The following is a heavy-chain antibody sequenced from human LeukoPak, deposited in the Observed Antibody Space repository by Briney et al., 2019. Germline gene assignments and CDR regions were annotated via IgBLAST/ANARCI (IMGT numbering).Heavy chain of an antibody. J-gene: IGHJ4*02. CDR1: GYTFTSYG. CDR3: ARTLGIAVAGTGDY. D-gene: IGHD6-19*01. CDR2: ISAYNGNT. Sequence: AASVKVSCKASGYTFTSYGISWVRQAPGQGLEWMGWISAYNGNTNYAQKLQGRVTMTTDTSTSTAYMELRSLRSDDTAVYYCARTLGIAVAGTGDYWGQGTLVTVSS. V-gene: IGHV1-18*01.